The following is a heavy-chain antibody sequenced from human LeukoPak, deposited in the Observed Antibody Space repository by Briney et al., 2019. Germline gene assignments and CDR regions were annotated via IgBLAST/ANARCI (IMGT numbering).Heavy chain of an antibody. CDR1: GFTFGDFY. J-gene: IGHJ6*03. CDR3: ARSFDFWSGNYYYMDV. D-gene: IGHD3-3*01. Sequence: PGGSLRLSCAASGFTFGDFYMSWLRQAPGKGLEWVSYISSSGTTIYYADSVKGRFTISRDNAKNSLYLQMNSLRAEDTAVYYCARSFDFWSGNYYYMDVWGKGTTVTVSS. CDR2: ISSSGTTI. V-gene: IGHV3-11*04.